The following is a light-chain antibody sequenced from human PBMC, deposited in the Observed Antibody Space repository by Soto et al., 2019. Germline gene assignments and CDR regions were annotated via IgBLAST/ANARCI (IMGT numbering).Light chain of an antibody. CDR1: QSVLYSSNNKNY. J-gene: IGKJ4*01. CDR2: WAS. Sequence: DIVMTQSPDSLAVSLGERVTINCKSSQSVLYSSNNKNYLAWYQQKPGQPPKLLIYWASTRESGVPDRFSGSGPGTDFTLTISSLQAEDVAVYYCQQYYNTPLTFGGGTKVDIK. CDR3: QQYYNTPLT. V-gene: IGKV4-1*01.